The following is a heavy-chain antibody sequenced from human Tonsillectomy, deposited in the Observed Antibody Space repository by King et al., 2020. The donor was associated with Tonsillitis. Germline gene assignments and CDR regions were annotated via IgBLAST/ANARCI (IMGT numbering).Heavy chain of an antibody. V-gene: IGHV4-59*01. CDR3: ARYHCSGGSCYYFDY. CDR1: GGSISSYY. J-gene: IGHJ4*02. D-gene: IGHD2-15*01. Sequence: VQLQESGPGLVKPSETLSLTCTVSGGSISSYYWSWIRQPPGKGLEWIGYIYYSGSTNYNPSLKSRVTISVDTSKNQFSLKLSSVTAADTAVYYCARYHCSGGSCYYFDYWGQGTLVTVSS. CDR2: IYYSGST.